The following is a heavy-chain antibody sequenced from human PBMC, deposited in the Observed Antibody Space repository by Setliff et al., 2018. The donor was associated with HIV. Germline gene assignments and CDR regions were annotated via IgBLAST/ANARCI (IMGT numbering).Heavy chain of an antibody. CDR1: GYTFTGYG. D-gene: IGHD1-26*01. CDR2: ISAYNGNT. Sequence: ASVKVSCKASGYTFTGYGISWVRQAPGQGLERMGWISAYNGNTNYAQKLQGRVTMTTDTSTRTAYMELRSLRFDDTAIYYCARDLFRRVGPFQPPGYWGQGTLVTVSS. CDR3: ARDLFRRVGPFQPPGY. V-gene: IGHV1-18*01. J-gene: IGHJ4*02.